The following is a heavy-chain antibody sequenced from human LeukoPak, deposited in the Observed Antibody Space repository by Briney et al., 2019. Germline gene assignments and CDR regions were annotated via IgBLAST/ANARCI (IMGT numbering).Heavy chain of an antibody. CDR3: AKDSLRGATSGWFDP. V-gene: IGHV3-23*01. CDR1: GFTCSNYA. D-gene: IGHD1-26*01. J-gene: IGHJ5*02. CDR2: MSGSGGRT. Sequence: GVSLRRSGSASGFTCSNYAMIWVRHAPGNGLKGVSAMSGSGGRTYYAGSVKGRFTNSRENSMHKLYLQMNSLRAEETAVYYCAKDSLRGATSGWFDPWGQGTLVSVCS.